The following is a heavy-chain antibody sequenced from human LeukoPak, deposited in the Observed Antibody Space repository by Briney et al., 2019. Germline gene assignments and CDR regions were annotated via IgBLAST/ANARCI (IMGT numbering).Heavy chain of an antibody. Sequence: GGSLRLSCAASGFTFSSFWMSWVRQAPGKRPEWVANIKQDGSEIYYVDSVKGRFTISRDNAKNLLYLQMNSLRAEDTAMYHCSRDVGPNDRWGQGTLVTVSS. V-gene: IGHV3-7*01. CDR3: SRDVGPNDR. CDR2: IKQDGSEI. J-gene: IGHJ5*02. D-gene: IGHD3-10*01. CDR1: GFTFSSFW.